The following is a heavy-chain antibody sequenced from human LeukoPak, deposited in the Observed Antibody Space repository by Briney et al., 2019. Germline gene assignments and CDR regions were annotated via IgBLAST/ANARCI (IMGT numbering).Heavy chain of an antibody. CDR2: IYYSGST. Sequence: PSETLSLTCSVSGGSISSSIYYWGWIRQPPGKGLEWIGSIYYSGSTYYNPSLKSRVTISVDTSKNQFSLKLRSVTAADTAVYYCARRLGGSGSYYYWGQGTLVNVSS. CDR1: GGSISSSIYY. J-gene: IGHJ4*02. V-gene: IGHV4-39*01. CDR3: ARRLGGSGSYYY. D-gene: IGHD3-10*01.